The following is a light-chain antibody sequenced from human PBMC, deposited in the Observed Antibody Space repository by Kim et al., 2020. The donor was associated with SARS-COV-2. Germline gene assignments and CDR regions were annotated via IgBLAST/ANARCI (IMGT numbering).Light chain of an antibody. CDR3: SSYTNNSTLVF. Sequence: QSITSSCPGTSGDVVGYNYVSWYQQHPGKAPKLMIYDVSNRPAGVSNRFSGSKSGNAASLTISGLQAEDEADYYCSSYTNNSTLVFFGGGTQLTVL. J-gene: IGLJ2*01. CDR2: DVS. CDR1: SGDVVGYNY. V-gene: IGLV2-14*03.